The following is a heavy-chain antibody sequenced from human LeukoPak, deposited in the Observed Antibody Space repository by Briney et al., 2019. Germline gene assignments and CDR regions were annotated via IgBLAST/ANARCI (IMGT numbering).Heavy chain of an antibody. V-gene: IGHV4-39*01. Sequence: PSETLSLTCTVSGVSISSSSYYWGWIRQPPGKGLEWIGSIYYSGSTYYNPSLKSRVTISVDTSKNQFSLKLSSVTAADTAVYYCARLNRQLGRDFDYWGQGTLVTVSS. CDR3: ARLNRQLGRDFDY. D-gene: IGHD6-6*01. J-gene: IGHJ4*02. CDR2: IYYSGST. CDR1: GVSISSSSYY.